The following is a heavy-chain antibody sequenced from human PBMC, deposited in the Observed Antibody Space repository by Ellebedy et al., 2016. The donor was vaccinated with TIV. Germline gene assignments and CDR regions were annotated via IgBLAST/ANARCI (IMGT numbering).Heavy chain of an antibody. CDR3: ARYRSSGWTRRRYYYYGMDV. J-gene: IGHJ6*02. Sequence: ASVKVSCXASGYTFTSYGISWVRQAPGQGLEWMGWISAYNGNTNYAQKLQGRVTMTTDTSTSTAYMELRSLRSDDTAVYYCARYRSSGWTRRRYYYYGMDVWGQGTTVTVSS. D-gene: IGHD6-19*01. CDR1: GYTFTSYG. V-gene: IGHV1-18*01. CDR2: ISAYNGNT.